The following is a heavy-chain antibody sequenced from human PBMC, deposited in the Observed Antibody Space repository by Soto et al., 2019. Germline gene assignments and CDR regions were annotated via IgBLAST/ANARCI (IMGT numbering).Heavy chain of an antibody. D-gene: IGHD3-22*01. Sequence: SETLSLTCGVSGDTISTGGYSWAWIRQPPGKALEWIGHTYHSGNPYYNPSLKSRVIISVDRSKNQFSLKLSSVTAADTAVYYCARGSPDFGYDSSGYYYADYYYYGMDVWGQGTTVTVSS. CDR3: ARGSPDFGYDSSGYYYADYYYYGMDV. CDR2: TYHSGNP. J-gene: IGHJ6*02. CDR1: GDTISTGGYS. V-gene: IGHV4-30-2*01.